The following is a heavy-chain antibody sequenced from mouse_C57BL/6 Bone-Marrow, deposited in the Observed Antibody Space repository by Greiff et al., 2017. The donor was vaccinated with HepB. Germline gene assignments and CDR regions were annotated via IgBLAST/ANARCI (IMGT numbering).Heavy chain of an antibody. J-gene: IGHJ3*01. CDR2: ISDGGSYT. CDR3: AREGDSSGYA. D-gene: IGHD3-2*02. CDR1: GFTFSSYA. Sequence: EVHLVESGGGLVKPGGSLKLSCAASGFTFSSYAMSWVRQTPEKRLEWVATISDGGSYTYYPDNVKGRFTISRDNAKNNLYLQMSHLKSEDTAMYYCAREGDSSGYAWGQGTLVTVSA. V-gene: IGHV5-4*01.